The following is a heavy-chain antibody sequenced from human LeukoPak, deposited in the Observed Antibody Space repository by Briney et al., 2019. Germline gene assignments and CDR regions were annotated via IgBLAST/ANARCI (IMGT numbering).Heavy chain of an antibody. Sequence: PGGSLRLSCAASGFTFSSYAMHWVRQAPGKGLEWVAVISYDGSNKYYADSVKGRFTISRDNSKNTLYLQMNSLRAEDTAVYYCARAGGAAAGNDAFDIWGQGTMVTVSS. V-gene: IGHV3-30-3*01. D-gene: IGHD6-13*01. J-gene: IGHJ3*02. CDR3: ARAGGAAAGNDAFDI. CDR2: ISYDGSNK. CDR1: GFTFSSYA.